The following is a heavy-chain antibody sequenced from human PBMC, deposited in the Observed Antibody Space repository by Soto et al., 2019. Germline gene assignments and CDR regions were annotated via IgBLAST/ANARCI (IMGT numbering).Heavy chain of an antibody. CDR1: GGSFSGYY. CDR2: INHSGST. Sequence: SETLSLTCAVYGGSFSGYYWSWIRQPPGKGLEWIGEINHSGSTNYNPSLKSRVTISVDTSKNQFSLKLSSVTAADTAVYYCARGNQYYYGPGSYYNNGFDPWGQGTLVTVSS. J-gene: IGHJ5*02. V-gene: IGHV4-34*01. D-gene: IGHD3-10*01. CDR3: ARGNQYYYGPGSYYNNGFDP.